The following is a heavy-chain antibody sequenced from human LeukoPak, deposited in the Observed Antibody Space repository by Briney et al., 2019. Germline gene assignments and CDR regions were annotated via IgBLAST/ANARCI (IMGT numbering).Heavy chain of an antibody. D-gene: IGHD1-20*01. V-gene: IGHV3-30*18. CDR1: RFSFSLYN. CDR2: ISYDGSNK. J-gene: IGHJ4*02. Sequence: GGSLRLSCAASRFSFSLYNMHWVRQAPGKGLEWVAVISYDGSNKYYADSVKGRFTISRDNSKNTLYLQMNSLRAEDTAVYYCAKLTGSGNFDYWGQGTLVTVSS. CDR3: AKLTGSGNFDY.